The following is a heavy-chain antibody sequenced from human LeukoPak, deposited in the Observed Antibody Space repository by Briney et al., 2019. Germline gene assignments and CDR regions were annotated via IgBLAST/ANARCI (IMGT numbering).Heavy chain of an antibody. V-gene: IGHV4-34*01. D-gene: IGHD3-10*01. CDR2: INHSGST. Sequence: SETLSLTCAVYGGSFSGYYWSWIRQPPGKGLEWIGEINHSGSTNYNPSLKSRVTISVDTSKDQFSLKLSSVTAADTAVYYCARRRAMVRGSFTRFDPWGQGTLVTVSS. J-gene: IGHJ5*02. CDR1: GGSFSGYY. CDR3: ARRRAMVRGSFTRFDP.